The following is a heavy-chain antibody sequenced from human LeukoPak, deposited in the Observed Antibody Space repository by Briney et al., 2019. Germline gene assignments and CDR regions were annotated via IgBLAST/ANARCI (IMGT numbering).Heavy chain of an antibody. CDR1: GFVFDDYA. J-gene: IGHJ1*01. CDR3: ARAPSEIGGYYPEYFRH. CDR2: IKSDGST. V-gene: IGHV3-74*01. Sequence: GGSLRLSCAASGFVFDDYAMHWVRQAPGKGLVWVSRIKSDGSTNYADSVKGRFTISRDNAKNTVSLQMNSLRAEDTGVYYCARAPSEIGGYYPEYFRHWGQGTLVTVSS. D-gene: IGHD3-22*01.